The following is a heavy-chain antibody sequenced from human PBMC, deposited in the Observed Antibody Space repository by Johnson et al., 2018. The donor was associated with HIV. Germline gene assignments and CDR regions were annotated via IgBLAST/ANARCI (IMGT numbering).Heavy chain of an antibody. CDR1: GLSVSINY. Sequence: VRLVESGGGLIQPGGSLRLSCAVSGLSVSINYITWVRQAPGKGLEWVSVIHSCCSTYYADSVEGRFTISRDNSKNTVLLQMNSLRVEDTAVYYCAGGGHGGGDCAGAKQGLDIWGQGTMVTVSA. J-gene: IGHJ3*02. V-gene: IGHV3-53*01. CDR3: AGGGHGGGDCAGAKQGLDI. D-gene: IGHD2-21*01. CDR2: IHSCCST.